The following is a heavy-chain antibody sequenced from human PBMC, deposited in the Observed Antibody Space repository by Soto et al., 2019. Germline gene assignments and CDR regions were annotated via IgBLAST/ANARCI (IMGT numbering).Heavy chain of an antibody. CDR2: IYHSGST. CDR3: ARDYPGHLSWLDP. Sequence: SETLSLTCAVSGGSISSSNWWSWVRQPPGKGLEWIGEIYHSGSTNYNPSLKSRVTISVDKSKNQFSLKLSSVTAADTAVYSCARDYPGHLSWLDPWGQGTLVTVSS. CDR1: GGSISSSNW. V-gene: IGHV4-4*02. J-gene: IGHJ5*02.